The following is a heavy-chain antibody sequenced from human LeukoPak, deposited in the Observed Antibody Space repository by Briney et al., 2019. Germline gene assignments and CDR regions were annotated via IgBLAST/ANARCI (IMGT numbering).Heavy chain of an antibody. J-gene: IGHJ4*02. CDR3: ARAGDSSGYEYYFDC. V-gene: IGHV4-4*07. Sequence: SETLSLTCTVSGGSISSYFWTWIRQPAGKGLEWIGRIYTSGSTNYNPSLKSRVTMSVDTSKNQFSLKLSSVTAADTAVYYCARAGDSSGYEYYFDCWGQGTLVTVSS. CDR2: IYTSGST. D-gene: IGHD3-22*01. CDR1: GGSISSYF.